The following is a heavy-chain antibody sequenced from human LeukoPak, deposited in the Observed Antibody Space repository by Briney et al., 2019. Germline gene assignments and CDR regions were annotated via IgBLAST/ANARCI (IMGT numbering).Heavy chain of an antibody. CDR1: GGSFRGYY. J-gene: IGHJ4*02. V-gene: IGHV4-34*01. CDR3: ARGRPARYDY. Sequence: PSETLSLTCAVYGGSFRGYYWGWIRQPPGKGLEWIGEINHSGSTNYNPSLKSRVTISVDTSKNQFSLKLSSVTAADTAVYYCARGRPARYDYWGQGTLVTVSS. CDR2: INHSGST. D-gene: IGHD2-2*01.